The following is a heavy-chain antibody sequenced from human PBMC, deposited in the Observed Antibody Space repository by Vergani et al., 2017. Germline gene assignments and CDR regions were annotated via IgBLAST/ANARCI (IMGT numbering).Heavy chain of an antibody. Sequence: QLQLQESGPGLVKPSETLSLTCTVSGGSISSSSYYWGWIRQPPGKGLEWIGSIYYSGRTYYNPSLKSRVTISVDTSKNQFSLKLSSVTAADTAVYYCAGGATVVRAAFDIWGQGTMVTVSS. CDR3: AGGATVVRAAFDI. CDR1: GGSISSSSYY. V-gene: IGHV4-39*01. J-gene: IGHJ3*02. D-gene: IGHD4-23*01. CDR2: IYYSGRT.